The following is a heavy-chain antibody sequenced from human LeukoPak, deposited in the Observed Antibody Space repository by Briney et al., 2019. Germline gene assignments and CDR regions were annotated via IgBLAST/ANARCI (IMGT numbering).Heavy chain of an antibody. CDR2: ISSNGNTI. CDR1: GLTFSTYN. J-gene: IGHJ4*02. V-gene: IGHV3-48*03. Sequence: GGSLRLSCAASGLTFSTYNINWVRQTPGKGLEWISYISSNGNTIYYADSVKGRFTISRDNAKNSVYLQMNSLRDEDTAIYHCARDYGGHGEYFDYWGQGTLVTVSS. D-gene: IGHD4-23*01. CDR3: ARDYGGHGEYFDY.